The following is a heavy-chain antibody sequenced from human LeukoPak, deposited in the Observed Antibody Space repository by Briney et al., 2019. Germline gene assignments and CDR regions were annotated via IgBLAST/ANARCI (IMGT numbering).Heavy chain of an antibody. Sequence: GGSLRLPCAASGFTFSDYYMSWIRQAPGKGLEWVSYISSSGSTIYYADSVKGRFTISRDNAKNSLYLQMNSLRAEDTAVYYCARGLGYCSSTSCYTWYGMDVWGQGTTVTVSS. D-gene: IGHD2-2*02. J-gene: IGHJ6*02. V-gene: IGHV3-11*01. CDR2: ISSSGSTI. CDR1: GFTFSDYY. CDR3: ARGLGYCSSTSCYTWYGMDV.